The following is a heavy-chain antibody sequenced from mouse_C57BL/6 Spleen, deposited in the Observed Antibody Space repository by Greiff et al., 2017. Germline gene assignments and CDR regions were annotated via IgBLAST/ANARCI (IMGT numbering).Heavy chain of an antibody. J-gene: IGHJ3*01. V-gene: IGHV1-50*01. CDR2: IDPSDSYT. CDR3: AIQFAY. CDR1: GYTFTSYW. Sequence: QVQLQQPGAELVKPGASVKLSCKASGYTFTSYWMQWVKQRPGQGLEWIGEIDPSDSYTNYNQKVKGKATLTVDTSSITAYMQLSSLPSGDSAVYYCAIQFAYWGQGTLVTVSA.